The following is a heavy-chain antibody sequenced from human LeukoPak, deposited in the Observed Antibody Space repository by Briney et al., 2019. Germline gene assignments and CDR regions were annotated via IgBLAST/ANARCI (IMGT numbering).Heavy chain of an antibody. J-gene: IGHJ5*02. CDR1: GFTFGDYA. CDR3: TRVVLWTTGRDWFDP. V-gene: IGHV3-49*04. CDR2: ISSKAYGGTT. Sequence: GGSLRLSCTASGFTFGDYAMSWVRQAPGKGLEWVGFISSKAYGGTTEYAASVKGRFTISRDDSKSIAYLQMNSLKTEDTAVYYCTRVVLWTTGRDWFDPWGQGTLVTVSS. D-gene: IGHD2/OR15-2a*01.